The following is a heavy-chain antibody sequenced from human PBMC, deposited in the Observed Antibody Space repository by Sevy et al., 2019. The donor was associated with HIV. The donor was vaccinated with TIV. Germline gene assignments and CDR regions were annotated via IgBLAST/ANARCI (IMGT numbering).Heavy chain of an antibody. V-gene: IGHV4-59*01. CDR3: ASHWGVTRPFDP. J-gene: IGHJ5*02. Sequence: SETLSLTCSVFGDSISTYYWTWIRQPPGKGLEWIGYIYYSGNTNFNPSLKRRVTMSVDTSKNQFSLKLSSVTAADTAVYYCASHWGVTRPFDPWGQGTLVTVSS. D-gene: IGHD4-17*01. CDR1: GDSISTYY. CDR2: IYYSGNT.